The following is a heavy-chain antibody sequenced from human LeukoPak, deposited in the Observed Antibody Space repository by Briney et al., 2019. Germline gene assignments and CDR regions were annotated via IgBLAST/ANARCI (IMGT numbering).Heavy chain of an antibody. CDR3: ARDRAPYCSGGSCYPHY. V-gene: IGHV1-2*06. Sequence: ASVKVSCKASGYTFTGYYMHWVRQAPGQGLEWMGRINPNSGGTNYAQKFQGRVTMTRDTSISTAYMELSRLRSEDTAVYYCARDRAPYCSGGSCYPHYWGQGTLVTVSS. CDR1: GYTFTGYY. J-gene: IGHJ4*02. CDR2: INPNSGGT. D-gene: IGHD2-15*01.